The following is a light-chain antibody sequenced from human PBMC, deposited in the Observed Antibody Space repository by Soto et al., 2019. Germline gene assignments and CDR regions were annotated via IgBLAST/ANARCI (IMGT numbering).Light chain of an antibody. CDR1: SSDVGLYNY. Sequence: QSALTQPPSASGSPGQSGTISCTGTSSDVGLYNYVSWYQQHPGKAPKLMIYEVTERPSGVPDRFSGSKSGNTASLTVSGLQAEDEADYSCSSDGGSNNFVFGTGTKVTVL. CDR3: SSDGGSNNFV. CDR2: EVT. J-gene: IGLJ1*01. V-gene: IGLV2-8*01.